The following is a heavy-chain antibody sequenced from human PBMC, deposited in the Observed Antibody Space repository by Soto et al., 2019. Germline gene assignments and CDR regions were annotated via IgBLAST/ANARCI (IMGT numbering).Heavy chain of an antibody. CDR3: ARGSYDSSGYYLYYFDY. D-gene: IGHD3-22*01. CDR2: IIPIFGTA. V-gene: IGHV1-69*06. J-gene: IGHJ4*02. CDR1: GGTFSSYA. Sequence: SVKVSCKASGGTFSSYAISWVRQAPGQGLEWMGGIIPIFGTANYAQKFQGRVTITADKSTGTAYMELSSLRSEDTAVYYCARGSYDSSGYYLYYFDYWGQGTLVTVSS.